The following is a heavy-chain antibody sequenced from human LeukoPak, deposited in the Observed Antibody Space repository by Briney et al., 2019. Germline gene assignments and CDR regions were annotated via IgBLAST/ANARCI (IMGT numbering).Heavy chain of an antibody. CDR1: GFTFSDYY. J-gene: IGHJ6*02. Sequence: GGSLRLSCAASGFTFSDYYMSWIRQAPGKGLAWISYISSSGSTIYYADSVKGRFTISRDNAKNSLYLQMNSLRAEDTAVYYCARLLPPYYYYGMDVWGQGTTVTVSS. CDR2: ISSSGSTI. CDR3: ARLLPPYYYYGMDV. V-gene: IGHV3-11*01.